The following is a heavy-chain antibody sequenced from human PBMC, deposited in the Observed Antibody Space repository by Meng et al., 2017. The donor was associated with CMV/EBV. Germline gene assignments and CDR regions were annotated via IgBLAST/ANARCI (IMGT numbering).Heavy chain of an antibody. CDR1: VGSISSGSYY. Sequence: QVQLPESGPGLVKPSQTLSLTCTFSVGSISSGSYYWSWVRQPAGKGLEWIGRIYTSGSTNYNPSLKSRVTISVDTSKNQFSLKLSSVTAADTAVYYCASVQGLGVSWGQGTLVTVSS. V-gene: IGHV4-61*02. D-gene: IGHD3-10*01. CDR2: IYTSGST. J-gene: IGHJ4*02. CDR3: ASVQGLGVS.